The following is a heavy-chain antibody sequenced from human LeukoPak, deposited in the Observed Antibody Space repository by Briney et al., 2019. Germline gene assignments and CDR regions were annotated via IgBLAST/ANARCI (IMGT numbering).Heavy chain of an antibody. CDR3: ALGSYYDFWSGYYFKAFDI. CDR2: INSDGSST. V-gene: IGHV3-74*01. D-gene: IGHD3-3*01. CDR1: GFTFSSYW. Sequence: PGGSLRLSCAASGFTFSSYWMHWVRQAPGKGPVWVSRINSDGSSTSYADSVKGRFTISRDNAKNTLYLQMNSLRAEDTAVYYCALGSYYDFWSGYYFKAFDIWGQGTMVTVSS. J-gene: IGHJ3*02.